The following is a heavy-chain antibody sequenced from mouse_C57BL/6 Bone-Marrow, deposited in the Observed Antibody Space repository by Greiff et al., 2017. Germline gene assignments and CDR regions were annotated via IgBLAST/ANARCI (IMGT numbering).Heavy chain of an antibody. CDR1: GYTFTSYW. Sequence: QVQLQQPGAELVKPGASVKMSCKASGYTFTSYWITWVKQRPGQGLEWIGDIYPGSGSTNYNEKFKSKATLTVDTSASTAHMQLRSLTSEDSAVYYCASIVTTYYCDYWGQGTTLTVAS. D-gene: IGHD2-5*01. CDR3: ASIVTTYYCDY. J-gene: IGHJ2*01. V-gene: IGHV1-55*01. CDR2: IYPGSGST.